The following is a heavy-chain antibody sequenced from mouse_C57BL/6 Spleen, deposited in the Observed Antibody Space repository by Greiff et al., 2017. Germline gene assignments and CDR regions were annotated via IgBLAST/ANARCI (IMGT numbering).Heavy chain of an antibody. J-gene: IGHJ3*01. CDR3: AIPPLGLQAWFAY. V-gene: IGHV1-74*01. CDR2: IHPSDSDT. D-gene: IGHD4-1*01. Sequence: VQLQQPGAELVKPGASVKVSCKASGYTFTSYWMHWVKQRPGQGLEWIGRIHPSDSDTNYNQKFKGKATLTVDKSSSTAYMPLSSLTSEVSAVYSGAIPPLGLQAWFAYWGQGTLVTVSA. CDR1: GYTFTSYW.